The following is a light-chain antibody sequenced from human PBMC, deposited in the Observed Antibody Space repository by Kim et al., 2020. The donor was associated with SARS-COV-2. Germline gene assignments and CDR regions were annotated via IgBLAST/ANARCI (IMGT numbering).Light chain of an antibody. V-gene: IGKV1-39*01. CDR3: QQSYRTPYT. J-gene: IGKJ2*01. CDR2: AAS. CDR1: QSFSRF. Sequence: SASVGDTITITCRASQSFSRFLHWYEQKPGKAPKLLIYAASTLQSGVPPRFSGRGSGTDFTLAITSLQPEDFATYYCQQSYRTPYTFGQGTKLEI.